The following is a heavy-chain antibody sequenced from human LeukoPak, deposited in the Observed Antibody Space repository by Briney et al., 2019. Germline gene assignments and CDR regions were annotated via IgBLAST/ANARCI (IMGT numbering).Heavy chain of an antibody. D-gene: IGHD3-22*01. J-gene: IGHJ4*02. CDR2: ISAYNGNT. Sequence: ASVKVSCKASGYTFTSYGISWVRQAPGQGLEWMGWISAYNGNTNCAQKLQGRVTMTTDTSTSTAYMELRSLRSDDTAVYYCARGLIYYYDSSGYHDYWGQGTLSPSPQ. CDR1: GYTFTSYG. CDR3: ARGLIYYYDSSGYHDY. V-gene: IGHV1-18*01.